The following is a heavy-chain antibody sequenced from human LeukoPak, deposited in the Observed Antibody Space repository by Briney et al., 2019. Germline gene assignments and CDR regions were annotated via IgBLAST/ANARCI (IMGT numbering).Heavy chain of an antibody. D-gene: IGHD6-13*01. CDR1: GFTFSGRR. J-gene: IGHJ6*02. V-gene: IGHV4-59*11. CDR2: IYYSGST. CDR3: VRVYSSSWYSSYYGMDV. Sequence: PGGSLRLSCAASGFTFSGRRMSWIRQPPGKGLEWIGYIYYSGSTNYNPSLKSRVTISVDTSKNQFSLKLSSVTAADTAVYYCVRVYSSSWYSSYYGMDVWGQGTTVTVSS.